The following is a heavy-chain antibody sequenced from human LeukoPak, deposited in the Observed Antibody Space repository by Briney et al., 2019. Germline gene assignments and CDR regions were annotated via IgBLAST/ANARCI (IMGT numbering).Heavy chain of an antibody. Sequence: SETLSLTCTVSGGSISSGDYYWSWIRQPPGKCLEWIGYIYYSGSTYYNPSLKSRVTISVDTSKNQFSLKLSSVTAADTAVYYCARGGYYDSSGLYYWGQGTLVTVSS. V-gene: IGHV4-30-4*01. CDR3: ARGGYYDSSGLYY. CDR2: IYYSGST. CDR1: GGSISSGDYY. D-gene: IGHD3-22*01. J-gene: IGHJ4*02.